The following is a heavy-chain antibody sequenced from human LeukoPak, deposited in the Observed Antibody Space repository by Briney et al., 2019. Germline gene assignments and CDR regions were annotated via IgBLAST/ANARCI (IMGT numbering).Heavy chain of an antibody. Sequence: GGSLRLSCVASGFTFTSDAMNWVRQAPGKGLEWVSSTVSRGTTQYADSVKGRFTVSRDTSKNTLYLQMNSLRADDAAVYYCAKCSTSAYTTGWCNWIDPWGQGTLVTVSS. J-gene: IGHJ5*02. CDR2: TVSRGTT. V-gene: IGHV3-23*01. CDR1: GFTFTSDA. D-gene: IGHD6-19*01. CDR3: AKCSTSAYTTGWCNWIDP.